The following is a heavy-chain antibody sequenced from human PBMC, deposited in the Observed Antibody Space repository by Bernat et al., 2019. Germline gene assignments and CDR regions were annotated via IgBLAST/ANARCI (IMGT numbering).Heavy chain of an antibody. CDR1: GFTFSSYG. CDR3: AKERYTAMANYYYGMDV. J-gene: IGHJ6*02. CDR2: ISYDGSNK. Sequence: QVQLVESGGGVVQPGRSLRLSCAASGFTFSSYGMHWVRQAPGKGLEWVAVISYDGSNKYYADSVKGRFTISRDNSKNTLYLQMNSLRAEDTAVYYCAKERYTAMANYYYGMDVWGQGTTVTVSS. D-gene: IGHD5-18*01. V-gene: IGHV3-30*18.